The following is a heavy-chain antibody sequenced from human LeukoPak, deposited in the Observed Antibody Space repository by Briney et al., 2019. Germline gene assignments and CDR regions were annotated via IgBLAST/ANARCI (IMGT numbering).Heavy chain of an antibody. CDR1: GYIFTNYY. CDR3: ARGRTFGGVIALPFDY. CDR2: IIPIFGTA. D-gene: IGHD3-16*02. Sequence: GASVKLSCKASGYIFTNYYMHWVRQAPGQGLEWMGGIIPIFGTANYAQKFQGRVTITADESTSTAYMELSSLRSEGTAVYYCARGRTFGGVIALPFDYWGQGTLVTVSS. V-gene: IGHV1-69*13. J-gene: IGHJ4*02.